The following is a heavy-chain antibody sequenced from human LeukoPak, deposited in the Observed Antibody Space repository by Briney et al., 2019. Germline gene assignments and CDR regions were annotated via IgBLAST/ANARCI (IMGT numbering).Heavy chain of an antibody. D-gene: IGHD3-22*01. CDR3: ARGRDSSGLDY. CDR1: GGSISSGGYY. CDR2: IYYSRST. J-gene: IGHJ4*02. Sequence: SETLSLTCTVSGGSISSGGYYWSWIRQHPGKGLEWIGYIYYSRSTYYNPSLKSRVTISVDTSKNQFSLKLSSVTAADTAVYYCARGRDSSGLDYWGQGTLVTVSS. V-gene: IGHV4-31*03.